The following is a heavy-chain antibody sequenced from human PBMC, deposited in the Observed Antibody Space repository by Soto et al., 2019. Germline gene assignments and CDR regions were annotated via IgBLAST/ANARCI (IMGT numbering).Heavy chain of an antibody. V-gene: IGHV1-69*13. CDR2: IIPIFGTA. D-gene: IGHD3-22*01. CDR1: GGTFSSTA. J-gene: IGHJ3*02. Sequence: SVKVSCKASGGTFSSTAISWGRQAPGKGLEWMGGIIPIFGTANYAQKFQGRVTITADESTSTAYMELSSLRSEDTAVYYCARSVYYYDSSGPAHDAFDIWGQGTMVTVSS. CDR3: ARSVYYYDSSGPAHDAFDI.